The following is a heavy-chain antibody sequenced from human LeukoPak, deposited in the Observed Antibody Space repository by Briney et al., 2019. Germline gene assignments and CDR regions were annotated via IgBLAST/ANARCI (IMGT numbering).Heavy chain of an antibody. CDR1: GFTFSSYG. CDR3: ARDRGRGSSHNDY. CDR2: IWYDGSII. J-gene: IGHJ4*02. V-gene: IGHV3-33*01. D-gene: IGHD2-15*01. Sequence: GGSLRLSCAASGFTFSSYGMPWVRQAPGKGLEWVAVIWYDGSIIYYADSVKGRFTISRDNSKNTLYLQMDSLRAEDTAVYYCARDRGRGSSHNDYWGQGILVTVSS.